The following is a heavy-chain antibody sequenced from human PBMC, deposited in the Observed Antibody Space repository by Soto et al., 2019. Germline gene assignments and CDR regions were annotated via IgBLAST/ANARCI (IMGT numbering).Heavy chain of an antibody. Sequence: QVQLVQSGAEVKKPGSSVKVSCKASGGTFSSYTISWVRQAPGQGLEWMGRIIPILGIANYAQKFQGRVTITADKSTSTAYMELSSLRSEDTAVYYCAGGLDIVVVPAAKGTMDVWGQGTTVTVSS. CDR2: IIPILGIA. J-gene: IGHJ6*02. D-gene: IGHD2-2*03. V-gene: IGHV1-69*02. CDR1: GGTFSSYT. CDR3: AGGLDIVVVPAAKGTMDV.